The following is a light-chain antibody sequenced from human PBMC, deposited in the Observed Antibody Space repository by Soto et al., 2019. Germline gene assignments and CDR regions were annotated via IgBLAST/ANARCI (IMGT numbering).Light chain of an antibody. J-gene: IGLJ1*01. Sequence: QSVLTQRPSVSGAPGQRVTISCTGSSSNIGAGYDVHWYQHLPGTAPKLLFYGDNNRPSGVPDRFSGSKSGTSASLAITGLQAEDEADYFCQSYDSSLSGPYVFGTGTKVTVL. CDR2: GDN. CDR3: QSYDSSLSGPYV. CDR1: SSNIGAGYD. V-gene: IGLV1-40*01.